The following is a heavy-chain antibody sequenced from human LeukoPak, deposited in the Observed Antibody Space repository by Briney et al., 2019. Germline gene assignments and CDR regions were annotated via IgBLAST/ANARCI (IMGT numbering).Heavy chain of an antibody. CDR3: ARSYYYGSGSTDAFDI. Sequence: GGSLRLPCAASGFTFSSYAMHWVRQAPGKGLEWVAVISYDGSNKYYADSVKDRFTITRDNSKNTLYLQMNSLRAEDTAVYYCARSYYYGSGSTDAFDIWGQGTMVTVSS. CDR1: GFTFSSYA. V-gene: IGHV3-30*04. J-gene: IGHJ3*02. CDR2: ISYDGSNK. D-gene: IGHD3-10*01.